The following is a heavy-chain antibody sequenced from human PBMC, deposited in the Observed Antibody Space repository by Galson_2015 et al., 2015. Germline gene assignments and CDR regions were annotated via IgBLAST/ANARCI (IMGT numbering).Heavy chain of an antibody. CDR3: ARESAYGYGEFDY. CDR1: GFTFRNYW. J-gene: IGHJ4*02. D-gene: IGHD5-18*01. Sequence: SLRLSCAASGFTFRNYWLHWVREAPGTGLVWVSRIKTDGSSTSYADSVKGRFTISRDNAKNTLYLQMNSLRAEDTAVYYCARESAYGYGEFDYWGQGTLVTVSS. CDR2: IKTDGSST. V-gene: IGHV3-74*01.